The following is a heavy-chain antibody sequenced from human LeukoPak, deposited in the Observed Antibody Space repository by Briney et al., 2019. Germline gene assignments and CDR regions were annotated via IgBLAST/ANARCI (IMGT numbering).Heavy chain of an antibody. D-gene: IGHD3-10*01. J-gene: IGHJ4*02. Sequence: SGGSLRLSCAASGFTFSSYGMHWVRQAPGKGLEWVAVISYDGSNKYYADSVKGRFTISRDNSKNTLYLQMNSLRAEDTAVYYCAKGYGSRRTFVDYWGQGTLVTVSS. V-gene: IGHV3-30*18. CDR3: AKGYGSRRTFVDY. CDR1: GFTFSSYG. CDR2: ISYDGSNK.